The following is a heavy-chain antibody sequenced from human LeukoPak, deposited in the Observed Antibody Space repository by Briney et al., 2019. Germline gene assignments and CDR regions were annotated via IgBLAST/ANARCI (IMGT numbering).Heavy chain of an antibody. Sequence: SETLSLTCTVPGGSISSYYWSWIRQPPGKGLEWIGYISYSGSTNYNPSLKSRVTRSIDTSKNQFSLKLSSVTAADTAVYYCARGYYYDSSAYPEGYFDYWGQGTLVTVSS. V-gene: IGHV4-59*01. CDR3: ARGYYYDSSAYPEGYFDY. J-gene: IGHJ4*02. CDR2: ISYSGST. CDR1: GGSISSYY. D-gene: IGHD3-22*01.